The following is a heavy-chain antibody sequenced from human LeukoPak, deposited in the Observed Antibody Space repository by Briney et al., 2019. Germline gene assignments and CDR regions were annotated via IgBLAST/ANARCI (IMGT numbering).Heavy chain of an antibody. D-gene: IGHD6-19*01. V-gene: IGHV4-4*07. CDR2: IYTSGST. CDR1: GGSLSSYY. Sequence: PSETLSLTCTVSGGSLSSYYWSWIRQPAGKGLEWIGRIYTSGSTNYNPSLKSRVTMSVGTSKNQFSLKLSSVTAADTAVYYCARFIAVAGTFRNWFDPWGQGTLVTVSS. J-gene: IGHJ5*02. CDR3: ARFIAVAGTFRNWFDP.